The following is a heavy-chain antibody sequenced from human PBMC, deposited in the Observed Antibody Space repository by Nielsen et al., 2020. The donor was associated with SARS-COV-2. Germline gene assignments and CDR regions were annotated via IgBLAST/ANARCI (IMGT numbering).Heavy chain of an antibody. V-gene: IGHV1-46*01. CDR2: INPSGSST. CDR1: GYTFTSYY. CDR3: ARGTGEDY. D-gene: IGHD3/OR15-3a*01. J-gene: IGHJ4*02. Sequence: ASVKVSCKASGYTFTSYYMHWVRQAPGQGLEWMGIINPSGSSTSYAQKFQGRVTMTTDTSTSTAHMELRSLRSDDTAVYYCARGTGEDYWGQGTLVTVSS.